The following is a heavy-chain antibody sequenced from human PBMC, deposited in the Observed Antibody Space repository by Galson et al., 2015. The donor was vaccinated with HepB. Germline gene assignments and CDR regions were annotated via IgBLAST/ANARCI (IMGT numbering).Heavy chain of an antibody. CDR1: GGSFSNYY. CDR2: INHSGST. V-gene: IGHV4-34*01. J-gene: IGHJ1*01. D-gene: IGHD2-2*01. CDR3: ARGSPPTRYCSGTRSSCPEYLQN. Sequence: ETLSLTCAVNGGSFSNYYWSWIRQPPGKGLEWIGEINHSGSTNYKSSLKSRVTISVDTSKNQFSLKLRSVTVADTAVYYCARGSPPTRYCSGTRSSCPEYLQNRGQGTLVTVSS.